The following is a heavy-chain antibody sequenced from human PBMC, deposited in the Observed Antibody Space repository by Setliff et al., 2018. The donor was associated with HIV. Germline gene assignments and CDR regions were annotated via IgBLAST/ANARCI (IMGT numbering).Heavy chain of an antibody. Sequence: LSLPCTVSGCSISRSSYYWACIRQPPGRGLEWIGNMFYSGSTYYNPALKSRVTISVEPSNNQFSMILGSVIAADTAVYYCARFRMVRGVIFDPWCQGSLVTVSS. CDR1: GCSISRSSYY. J-gene: IGHJ5*02. V-gene: IGHV4-39*01. D-gene: IGHD3-10*01. CDR3: ARFRMVRGVIFDP. CDR2: MFYSGST.